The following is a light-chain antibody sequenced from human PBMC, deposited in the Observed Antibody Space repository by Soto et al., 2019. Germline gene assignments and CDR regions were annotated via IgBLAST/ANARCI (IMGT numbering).Light chain of an antibody. J-gene: IGKJ5*01. V-gene: IGKV3-11*01. Sequence: EIVLTQSQATLSLSPGERATLSCRTSQTIRGLLNWYQQRPGQAPRLLIYDTSNRATDIPARFSGSGSGTDFILTISSLDPEAFVVYFCQQRHNWPITVGHGTRLDIK. CDR2: DTS. CDR1: QTIRGL. CDR3: QQRHNWPIT.